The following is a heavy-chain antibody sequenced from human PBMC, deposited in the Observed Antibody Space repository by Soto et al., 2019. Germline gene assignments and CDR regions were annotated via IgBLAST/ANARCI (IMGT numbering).Heavy chain of an antibody. CDR1: GYTFINYY. V-gene: IGHV1-46*01. CDR3: ERHLADGDV. Sequence: QVQLVQSGAEVKKPGASVKVSCKASGYTFINYYIHWVRQAPGHGLEWMAIINPTGGSTNYAQKFQGRLTLTMDTSQSTVYMELSSLTSEDTAMYYCERHLADGDVWGQGTLVTVSS. D-gene: IGHD2-21*01. CDR2: INPTGGST. J-gene: IGHJ4*02.